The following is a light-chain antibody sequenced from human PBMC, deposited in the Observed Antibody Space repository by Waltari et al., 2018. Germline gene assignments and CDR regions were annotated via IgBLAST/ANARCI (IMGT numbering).Light chain of an antibody. Sequence: SFVLTQPPSVSVSPGQTARITCPGEALSSQYCYRYNQRPGQAPLLLIFKDKERPSGIPERFSGSSSGTTVTLTITSVQAEDEADYFCQSADTSIANVVFGGGTKLTVL. CDR3: QSADTSIANVV. V-gene: IGLV3-25*03. CDR2: KDK. CDR1: ALSSQY. J-gene: IGLJ3*02.